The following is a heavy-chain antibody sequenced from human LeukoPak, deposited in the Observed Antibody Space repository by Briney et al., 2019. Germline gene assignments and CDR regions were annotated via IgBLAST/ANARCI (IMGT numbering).Heavy chain of an antibody. D-gene: IGHD3-16*02. J-gene: IGHJ4*02. Sequence: GASVKVSCKASGYTFTSYDINWVRQSTGQGLEWMGWMNPNSGNTGYAQKFQGRVTMTRNTSISTAYMELSGLRSEDTAVYYCARAFTFGGVSVHDYWGQGTLVTVSS. CDR2: MNPNSGNT. CDR3: ARAFTFGGVSVHDY. CDR1: GYTFTSYD. V-gene: IGHV1-8*01.